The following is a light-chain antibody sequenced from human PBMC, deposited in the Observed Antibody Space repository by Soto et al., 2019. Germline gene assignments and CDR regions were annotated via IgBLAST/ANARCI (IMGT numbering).Light chain of an antibody. J-gene: IGLJ2*01. V-gene: IGLV2-14*01. Sequence: QSALTQPASVSGSPGQSITIPCTGTSSDVGGYNYVSWYQQHPGKAPKLMIYEVSNRPSGVSNRFSGSKSGNTASLTISGLQAEDEADYYCSSYASNSRLFGGGTKLTVL. CDR1: SSDVGGYNY. CDR2: EVS. CDR3: SSYASNSRL.